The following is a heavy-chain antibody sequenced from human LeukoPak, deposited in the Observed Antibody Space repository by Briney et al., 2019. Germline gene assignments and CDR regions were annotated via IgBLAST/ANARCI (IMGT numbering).Heavy chain of an antibody. J-gene: IGHJ4*02. Sequence: XSVKVSCKASGYTFTSYDINWVRQATGQGLEWMGWMNPNSGNTGYAQKFQGRVTMTRNTSISTAYMELSSLRSEDTAVYYCARGYRWEYYFDYWGQGTLVTVSS. CDR1: GYTFTSYD. CDR3: ARGYRWEYYFDY. D-gene: IGHD1-26*01. CDR2: MNPNSGNT. V-gene: IGHV1-8*01.